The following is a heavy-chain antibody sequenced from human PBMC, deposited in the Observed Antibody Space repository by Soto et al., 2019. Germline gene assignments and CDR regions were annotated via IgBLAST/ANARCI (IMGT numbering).Heavy chain of an antibody. J-gene: IGHJ2*01. CDR2: ISGSGGST. V-gene: IGHV3-23*01. D-gene: IGHD4-17*01. CDR3: AKDETRIHGDVNYYGYFDL. Sequence: GGSLRLSCAASGFTFSSYAMSWVRQAPGKGLEWVSAISGSGGSTYYADSVKGRFTISRDNSKNTLYLQMNSLRAEDTAVYYCAKDETRIHGDVNYYGYFDLWGRGTLVTVSS. CDR1: GFTFSSYA.